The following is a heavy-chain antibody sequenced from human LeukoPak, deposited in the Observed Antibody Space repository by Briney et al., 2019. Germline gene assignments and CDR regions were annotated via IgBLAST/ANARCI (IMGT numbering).Heavy chain of an antibody. D-gene: IGHD3-22*01. V-gene: IGHV3-73*01. Sequence: GGSLRLSCAASGFTFSSYGMSWVRQASGKGLEWVGRIRSKANTYATAYAASVKGRFTISRDDSKNTAYLQMNSLKTEDTAMYYCSSPYYYDGSSYYSLYYWGQGTLVTVSS. CDR2: IRSKANTYAT. CDR3: SSPYYYDGSSYYSLYY. J-gene: IGHJ4*02. CDR1: GFTFSSYG.